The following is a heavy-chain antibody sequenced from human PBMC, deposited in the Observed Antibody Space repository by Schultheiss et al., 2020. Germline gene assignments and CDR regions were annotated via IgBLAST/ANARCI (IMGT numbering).Heavy chain of an antibody. D-gene: IGHD7-27*01. J-gene: IGHJ4*02. V-gene: IGHV3-7*01. CDR1: GFTFSNYW. CDR2: IKQDGSAS. CDR3: ARGQTGGY. Sequence: GGSLRLSCAGFGFTFSNYWMSWVRQAPGKGLEWVANIKQDGSASYYVDSVKGRFTISRDNANNLLYLQMNSLRAEDTAVYYCARGQTGGYWGQGTLVTVSS.